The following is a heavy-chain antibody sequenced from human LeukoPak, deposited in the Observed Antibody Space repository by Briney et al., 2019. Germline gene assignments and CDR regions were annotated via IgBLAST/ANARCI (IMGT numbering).Heavy chain of an antibody. V-gene: IGHV4-34*01. CDR1: GGSFSGYY. D-gene: IGHD3-9*01. J-gene: IGHJ4*02. CDR3: ARTRGYYDILTGYSYYFDY. CDR2: INHSGST. Sequence: SETLSLTCAVYGGSFSGYYWSWIHQPPGKGLEWIGEINHSGSTNYNPSLKSRVTISVDTSKNQFSLKLSSVTAADTAVYYCARTRGYYDILTGYSYYFDYWGQGTLVTVSS.